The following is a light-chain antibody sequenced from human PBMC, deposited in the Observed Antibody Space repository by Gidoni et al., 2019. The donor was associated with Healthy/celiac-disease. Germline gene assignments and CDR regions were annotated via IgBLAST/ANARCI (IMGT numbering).Light chain of an antibody. Sequence: SYELTQPPSVSVSPRQTASITCSGDKLGDKYACWYQQKPGQSPVLVIYQDSKRPSGIPERFSGSNSGNTATLTISGTQAMDEADYYCQAWDSSTNVVFGGGTKLTVL. CDR3: QAWDSSTNVV. CDR1: KLGDKY. V-gene: IGLV3-1*01. J-gene: IGLJ2*01. CDR2: QDS.